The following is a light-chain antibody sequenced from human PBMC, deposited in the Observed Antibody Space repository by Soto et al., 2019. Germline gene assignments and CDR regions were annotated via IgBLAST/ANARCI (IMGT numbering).Light chain of an antibody. Sequence: SYVLTQAPSVSVAPGKTARITCGGNNIGSKVCTGTSRSQARPPVLVIYYDSDRPSGIPERFSGSNSGNTATLTISRVEAGDEADYYCQVWDIGSGVVFGGGTKVTVL. CDR1: NIGSKV. V-gene: IGLV3-21*04. CDR3: QVWDIGSGVV. J-gene: IGLJ2*01. CDR2: YDS.